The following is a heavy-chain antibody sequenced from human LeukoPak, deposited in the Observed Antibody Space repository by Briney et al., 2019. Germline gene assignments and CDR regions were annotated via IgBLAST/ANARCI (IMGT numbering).Heavy chain of an antibody. CDR1: GGSISSYY. CDR2: IYTSGST. J-gene: IGHJ3*02. D-gene: IGHD2-2*01. Sequence: SETLSLTCTVSGGSISSYYWSWIRQPAGKGLEWIGRIYTSGSTNYNPSLKSRVTISVDTSKNQFSLKLSSVTAADTAVYYCARLKYQLLADAFDIWGQGTMVTVSS. CDR3: ARLKYQLLADAFDI. V-gene: IGHV4-4*07.